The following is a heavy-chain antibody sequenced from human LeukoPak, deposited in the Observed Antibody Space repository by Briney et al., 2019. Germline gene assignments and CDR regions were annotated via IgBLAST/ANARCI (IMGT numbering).Heavy chain of an antibody. CDR2: INHSGST. V-gene: IGHV4-34*01. Sequence: PSETLSLTCAVYGGSFSGYYWSWIRQPPGKGLEWIGEINHSGSTNYNPSLKSRVTISVDTSKNQFSLKLSSVTAADTAVYYCARRSYRTTFYYYYYGIDVWPQDTTHTLSS. CDR3: ARRSYRTTFYYYYYGIDV. CDR1: GGSFSGYY. J-gene: IGHJ6*02. D-gene: IGHD2/OR15-2a*01.